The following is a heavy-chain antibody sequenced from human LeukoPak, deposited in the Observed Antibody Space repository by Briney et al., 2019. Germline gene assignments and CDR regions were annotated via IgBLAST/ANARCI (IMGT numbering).Heavy chain of an antibody. CDR2: ISAYNGNT. Sequence: GASVKVSCTASGYTFTSYGISWVRQAPGQGLEWMGWISAYNGNTNYAQKLQGRVTMTTDTSTSTAYMELRSLRSDATAVYYCARNPPAYGDYPAWFDPWGQGTLVTVSS. CDR3: ARNPPAYGDYPAWFDP. J-gene: IGHJ5*02. D-gene: IGHD4-17*01. V-gene: IGHV1-18*01. CDR1: GYTFTSYG.